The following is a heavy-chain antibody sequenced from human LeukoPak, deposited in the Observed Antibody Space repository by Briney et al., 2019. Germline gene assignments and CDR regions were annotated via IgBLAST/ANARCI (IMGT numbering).Heavy chain of an antibody. CDR1: GGSFSGYY. D-gene: IGHD2-2*01. CDR3: ARVPAAMLIFDY. Sequence: SETLSLTCAVYGGSFSGYYWSWIRQPPGKGLEWIGYIYYSGSTNYIPSLKSRVTISVDTSRNQFSLKLSSVTAADTAVYYCARVPAAMLIFDYWGQGTLVAVSS. V-gene: IGHV4-59*01. J-gene: IGHJ4*02. CDR2: IYYSGST.